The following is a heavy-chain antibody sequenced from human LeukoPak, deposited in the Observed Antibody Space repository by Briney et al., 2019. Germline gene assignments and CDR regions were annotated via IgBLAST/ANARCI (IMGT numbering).Heavy chain of an antibody. V-gene: IGHV1-8*01. CDR3: ARITFGGVIVPFDY. CDR2: RNPNSGNT. J-gene: IGHJ4*02. Sequence: GASVKVSCKASGYTFTSYDINWVRQATGQGLEWMGWRNPNSGNTGYAQKFQGRVTMTRNTSISTAYMELSSLRSEDTAVYYCARITFGGVIVPFDYWGQGTLVTVSS. CDR1: GYTFTSYD. D-gene: IGHD3-16*02.